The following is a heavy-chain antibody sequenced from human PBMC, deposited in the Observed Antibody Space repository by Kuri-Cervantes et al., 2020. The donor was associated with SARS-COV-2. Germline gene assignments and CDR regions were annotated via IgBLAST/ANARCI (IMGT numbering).Heavy chain of an antibody. V-gene: IGHV4-59*02. CDR2: IYSTGTT. CDR3: ARDRNGYYYDSSGYQEYYYYGMDV. CDR1: GGSVNSYY. D-gene: IGHD3-22*01. J-gene: IGHJ6*02. Sequence: ESLKISCTVFGGSVNSYYWTWIRQPPGKGLEWVGSIYSTGTTNYNPSLKSRVTMSIDTSKNQVSLQLSSVTAADTAVYYCARDRNGYYYDSSGYQEYYYYGMDVWGQGTTVTVSS.